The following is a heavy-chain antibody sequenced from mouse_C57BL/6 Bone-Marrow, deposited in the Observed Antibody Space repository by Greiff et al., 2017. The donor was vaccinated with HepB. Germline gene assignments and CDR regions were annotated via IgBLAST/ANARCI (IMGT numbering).Heavy chain of an antibody. D-gene: IGHD1-1*01. CDR1: GFNIKDDY. CDR2: IDPENGDT. V-gene: IGHV14-4*01. CDR3: TAVITTVVATNFDV. J-gene: IGHJ1*03. Sequence: VQLQQSGAELVRPGASVKLSCTASGFNIKDDYMHWVKQRPEQGLEWIGWIDPENGDTEYASKFQGKASITAETSSNTAYLQLSSLTSEDTAVYYCTAVITTVVATNFDVWGTGTTVTVSS.